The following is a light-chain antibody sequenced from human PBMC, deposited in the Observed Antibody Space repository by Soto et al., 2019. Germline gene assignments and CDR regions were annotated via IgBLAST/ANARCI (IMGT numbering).Light chain of an antibody. V-gene: IGKV1-6*01. CDR3: LQDYTYPWT. CDR1: QGFSNE. J-gene: IGKJ1*01. CDR2: GAS. Sequence: IQMTQSPSSLSASVGDRVTITCRASQGFSNELGWYQQRPGKAPKVLIYGASNLQSGVPSRFSGSASGTDFTLTISSLQPEDFATYYCLQDYTYPWTFGQGTKVDIK.